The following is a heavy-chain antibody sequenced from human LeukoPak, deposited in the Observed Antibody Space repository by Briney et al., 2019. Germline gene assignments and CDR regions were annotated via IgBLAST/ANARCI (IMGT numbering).Heavy chain of an antibody. J-gene: IGHJ5*02. CDR1: GYTFTSYD. CDR3: TRDYDP. Sequence: ASVKVSCKTSGYTFTSYDINWVRQATGQGLEWMGWMNPNSGDTGYAQKFQGRVTVTRNTSLDTAYMELSSLRSEDTAVYYCTRDYDPWGQGTLVTVSS. V-gene: IGHV1-8*01. CDR2: MNPNSGDT.